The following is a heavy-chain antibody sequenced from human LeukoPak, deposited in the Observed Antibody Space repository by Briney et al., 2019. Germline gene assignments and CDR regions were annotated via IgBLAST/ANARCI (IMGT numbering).Heavy chain of an antibody. Sequence: PGGPLRLSCAASGFTFSNYGMHWVRQAPGKGLEWVAFIRYDGSNKYYVDSMKGRFTISRDNSKSTLYLQMNSLSAEDTAVYYCAKERAQYTYGPYYFDYWGQRTLVTVSS. D-gene: IGHD5-18*01. CDR2: IRYDGSNK. CDR1: GFTFSNYG. CDR3: AKERAQYTYGPYYFDY. J-gene: IGHJ4*02. V-gene: IGHV3-30*02.